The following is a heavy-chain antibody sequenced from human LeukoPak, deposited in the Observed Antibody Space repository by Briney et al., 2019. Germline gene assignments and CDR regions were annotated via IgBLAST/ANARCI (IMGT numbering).Heavy chain of an antibody. CDR2: INPNTGDP. CDR1: GYTFTGYY. D-gene: IGHD3-9*01. CDR3: ARRRRHFDWKDAFDV. J-gene: IGHJ3*01. Sequence: ASVKVSCKASGYTFTGYYMHWVRQAPGQGLEWMGWINPNTGDPYHAQKFQGRFTMTRDSSINTAYMELTRLTSDDTALYFCARRRRHFDWKDAFDVWGQGTMVTVSS. V-gene: IGHV1-2*02.